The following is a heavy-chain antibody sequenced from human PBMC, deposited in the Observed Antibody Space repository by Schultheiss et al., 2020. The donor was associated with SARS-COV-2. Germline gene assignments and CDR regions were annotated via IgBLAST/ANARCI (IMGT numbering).Heavy chain of an antibody. D-gene: IGHD6-19*01. Sequence: SETLSLTCTVSGGSISSGSYYWSWIRQPAGKGLEWIGRIYTSGSTNYNPSLKSRVTISVDTSKNQFSLKLSSVTAADTAVYYCARDSTVAGTHDAFDIWGQGTMVTVSS. CDR1: GGSISSGSYY. J-gene: IGHJ3*02. CDR3: ARDSTVAGTHDAFDI. CDR2: IYTSGST. V-gene: IGHV4-61*02.